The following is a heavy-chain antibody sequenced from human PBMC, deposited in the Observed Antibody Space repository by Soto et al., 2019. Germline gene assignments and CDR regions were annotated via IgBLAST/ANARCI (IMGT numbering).Heavy chain of an antibody. J-gene: IGHJ5*02. Sequence: ASVKVSCKASGYTFTGYYMHWVRQAPGQGLEWMGWINPNSGGTNYAQKFQGRVTMTRDTSISTAYMELSRLRSDDTAVYYRARDLRTTNWFDPWGQGTMVTVYS. D-gene: IGHD1-7*01. CDR1: GYTFTGYY. CDR2: INPNSGGT. CDR3: ARDLRTTNWFDP. V-gene: IGHV1-2*02.